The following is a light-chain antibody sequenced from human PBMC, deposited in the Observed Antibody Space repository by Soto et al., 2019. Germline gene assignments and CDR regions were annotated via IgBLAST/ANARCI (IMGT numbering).Light chain of an antibody. CDR2: AAS. V-gene: IGKV1-39*01. Sequence: DIQMTQSPSSLSASVGDRVTITCLASQSISNFLNWYQQKPGKAPKLLIYAASSFQSGVPSRFSGSGSGTDFTLTISSLQPEDFATYYCQQSYSTPPTCGQGTKVDI. J-gene: IGKJ1*01. CDR1: QSISNF. CDR3: QQSYSTPPT.